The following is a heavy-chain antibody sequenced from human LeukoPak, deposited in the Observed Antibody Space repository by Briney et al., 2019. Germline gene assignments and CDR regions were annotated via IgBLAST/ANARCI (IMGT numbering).Heavy chain of an antibody. CDR2: ITGSGGST. CDR3: ATYRQVLLPFES. J-gene: IGHJ4*02. Sequence: GGSLRLSCAASGFTFSDYYMSWIRQAPGKGLEWVSGITGSGGSTYYADSVKGRFTISRDNSKSTLSLQMNSLRAEDTAIYYCATYRQVLLPFESWGQGTLVTVSS. D-gene: IGHD2-8*02. V-gene: IGHV3-23*01. CDR1: GFTFSDYY.